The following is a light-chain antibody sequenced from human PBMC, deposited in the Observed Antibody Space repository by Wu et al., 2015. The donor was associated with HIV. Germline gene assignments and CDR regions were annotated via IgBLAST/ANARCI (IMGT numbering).Light chain of an antibody. CDR3: QQRSNWPLT. Sequence: EIVLTQSPGTLSLSPGERATLSCRASQSLSRYLAWYQQKPGQAPRLLIYDASNRATGIPARFSGSGSGTDFTLTISSLESEDFAVYYCQQRSNWPLTFGGGTKVEIK. CDR1: QSLSRY. V-gene: IGKV3-11*01. CDR2: DAS. J-gene: IGKJ4*01.